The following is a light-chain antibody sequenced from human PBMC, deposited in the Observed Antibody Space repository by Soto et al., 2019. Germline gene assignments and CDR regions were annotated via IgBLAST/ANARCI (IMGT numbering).Light chain of an antibody. Sequence: EIEMTQSPTILSVSPGERATLSCRASQSVSSNLAWYQQTPGQAPRLLIYGVYTRAPGIPARFSGRGSVTEFTLAISSLQSEACAVYYGQPYHSWPPRTCGQGTVVE. CDR2: GVY. CDR3: QPYHSWPPRT. CDR1: QSVSSN. J-gene: IGKJ1*01. V-gene: IGKV3D-15*01.